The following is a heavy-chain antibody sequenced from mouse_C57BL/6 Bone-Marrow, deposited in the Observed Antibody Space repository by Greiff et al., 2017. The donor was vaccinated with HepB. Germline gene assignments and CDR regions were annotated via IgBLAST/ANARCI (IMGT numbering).Heavy chain of an antibody. CDR1: GYAFSSSW. CDR3: AREGLIYYDYDTDYYAMDY. CDR2: IYPGDGDT. D-gene: IGHD2-4*01. V-gene: IGHV1-82*01. Sequence: VKLQQSGPELVKPGASVKISCKASGYAFSSSWMNWVKQRPGKGLEWIGRIYPGDGDTKYNGKFKGKATLTADKSSSTAYMQLSSLTSEDSAVYFCAREGLIYYDYDTDYYAMDYWGQGTSVTVSS. J-gene: IGHJ4*01.